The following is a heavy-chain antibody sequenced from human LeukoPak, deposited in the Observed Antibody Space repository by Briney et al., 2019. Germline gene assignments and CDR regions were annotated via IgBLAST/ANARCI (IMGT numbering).Heavy chain of an antibody. J-gene: IGHJ6*03. CDR3: ARDHYAYYYYYYMDV. D-gene: IGHD4-17*01. CDR2: IKQDGSEK. V-gene: IGHV3-7*01. Sequence: GGSLRLSCAASGFTFSSYAMHWVRQAPGKGLEWVANIKQDGSEKYYVDSVKGRFTISRDNAKNSLYLQMNSLRAEDTAVYYCARDHYAYYYYYYMDVWGKGTTVTVSS. CDR1: GFTFSSYA.